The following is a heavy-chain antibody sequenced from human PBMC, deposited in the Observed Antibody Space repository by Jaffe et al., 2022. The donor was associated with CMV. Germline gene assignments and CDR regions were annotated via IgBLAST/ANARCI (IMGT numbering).Heavy chain of an antibody. V-gene: IGHV3-23*04. CDR3: AKLRFADDVVIHYGYYFDY. D-gene: IGHD3-22*01. Sequence: EVQLVESGGGLVQPGGSLRLSCAASGFTFSSYAMSWVRQAPGKGLEWVSAISGSGGSTYYADSVKGRFTISRDNSKNTLYLQMNSLRAEDTAVYYCAKLRFADDVVIHYGYYFDYWGQGTLVTVSS. J-gene: IGHJ4*02. CDR2: ISGSGGST. CDR1: GFTFSSYA.